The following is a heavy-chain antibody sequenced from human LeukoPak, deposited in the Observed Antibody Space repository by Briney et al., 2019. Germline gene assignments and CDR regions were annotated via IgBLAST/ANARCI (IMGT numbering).Heavy chain of an antibody. V-gene: IGHV5-51*01. CDR2: IYPYDSDT. J-gene: IGHJ4*02. D-gene: IGHD3-16*02. Sequence: PGESLKISCQGSGYSFTNYWIGWVRQMPGKGLEWMGLIYPYDSDTRYTLSFQGQVTLSADKSIRTAYLQWSSLKASDTAMYYCASPGRLGELSLFLAYWGQGTLVTVSS. CDR3: ASPGRLGELSLFLAY. CDR1: GYSFTNYW.